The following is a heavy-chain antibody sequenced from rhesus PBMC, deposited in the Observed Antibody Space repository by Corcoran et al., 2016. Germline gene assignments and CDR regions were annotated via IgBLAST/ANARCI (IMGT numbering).Heavy chain of an antibody. CDR1: GVPISKSW. J-gene: IGHJ4*01. V-gene: IGHV4-80*01. D-gene: IGHD3-3*01. CDR3: ATESLAHS. Sequence: QVQLRESGPGLVKASETLSLTCIVYGVPISKSWWGWVRQSPGKGLEWIGEVTGKTGVAFYKPSLQSRVTFSLGASQNQVFLRLSFLTAADTAVYFCATESLAHSWGQGILVTVSS. CDR2: VTGKTGVA.